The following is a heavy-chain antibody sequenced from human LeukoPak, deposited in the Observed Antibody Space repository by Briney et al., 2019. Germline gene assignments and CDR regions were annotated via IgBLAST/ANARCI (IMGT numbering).Heavy chain of an antibody. V-gene: IGHV4-39*07. CDR2: IYYSGNT. CDR3: ARGPYSYDSSGAFDI. D-gene: IGHD3-22*01. CDR1: GGSISFSTYY. Sequence: SETLSLTCTVSGGSISFSTYYWGWIRQPPGKGLDWIGSIYYSGNTYYNPSLKSRVTILVDTSKNQFSLKLSSVTAADTAVYYCARGPYSYDSSGAFDIWGQGTMVTVSS. J-gene: IGHJ3*02.